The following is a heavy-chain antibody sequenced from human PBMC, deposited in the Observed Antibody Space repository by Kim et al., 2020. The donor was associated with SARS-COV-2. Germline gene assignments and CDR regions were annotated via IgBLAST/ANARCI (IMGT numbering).Heavy chain of an antibody. J-gene: IGHJ4*02. V-gene: IGHV4-39*01. D-gene: IGHD3-10*01. CDR1: GDSISSSSYF. Sequence: SETLSLTCTVSGDSISSSSYFWDWIRQSPGKGLEWIGSVYYIGTTYHNPSRESRITFSVDTAKNEFSLKLRSVTAADTAVYFWARRFRSWFFDSWGQGTLLTVSS. CDR2: VYYIGTT. CDR3: ARRFRSWFFDS.